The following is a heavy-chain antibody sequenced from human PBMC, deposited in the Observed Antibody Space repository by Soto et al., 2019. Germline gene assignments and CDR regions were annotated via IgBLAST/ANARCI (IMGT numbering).Heavy chain of an antibody. V-gene: IGHV1-2*04. J-gene: IGHJ5*02. CDR2: INPNSGGT. CDR3: ARSQGLNWFDP. CDR1: GYTFTGYY. Sequence: ASVKVCCKASGYTFTGYYMHWVRQAPGQGLEWMGWINPNSGGTNYAQKFQGWVTMTRDTSISTAYMELSRPRSDDTAVYYCARSQGLNWFDPWGQGTLVTVSS.